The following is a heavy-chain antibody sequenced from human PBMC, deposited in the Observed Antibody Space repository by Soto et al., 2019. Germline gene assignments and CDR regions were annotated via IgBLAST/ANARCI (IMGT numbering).Heavy chain of an antibody. J-gene: IGHJ4*02. V-gene: IGHV3-30*18. CDR1: GFTFGSYG. Sequence: QVQLVESGGGVVQPGRSLRLSCAASGFTFGSYGMHWVRQAPGKGLEWVAVISYDGSNKYYADSVKGRFTISRDNSKNTLYLQMNSLRAEDTAVYYCAKDFRDFWSGYYTGIDYWGQGTLVTVSS. D-gene: IGHD3-3*01. CDR3: AKDFRDFWSGYYTGIDY. CDR2: ISYDGSNK.